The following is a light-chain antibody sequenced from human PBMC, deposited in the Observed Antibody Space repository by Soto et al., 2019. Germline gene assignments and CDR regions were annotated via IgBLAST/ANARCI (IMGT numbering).Light chain of an antibody. Sequence: EIVLTQSPATLSLSPGERATLSCRASQSVSSYLAWYQQKPGQAPRLLIYDASNRATGIPARFSGSGSGTDFTRTISSLEPEDFAVYYCQQRSNWGYTFGHGTKLDIK. V-gene: IGKV3-11*01. J-gene: IGKJ2*01. CDR1: QSVSSY. CDR3: QQRSNWGYT. CDR2: DAS.